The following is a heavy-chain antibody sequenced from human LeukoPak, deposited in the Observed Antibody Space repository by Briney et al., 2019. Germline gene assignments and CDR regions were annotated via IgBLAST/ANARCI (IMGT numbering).Heavy chain of an antibody. CDR2: INPNSDGT. Sequence: PGASVKVSCKVSGYTLTELSMHWVRQAPGQGLEWMGRINPNSDGTNYAQKFQGRVTMTRDTSISTAYMELSRLRSDDTAVYYCARGGVITMVRGVMNVWGKGTTVTVSS. V-gene: IGHV1-2*06. CDR3: ARGGVITMVRGVMNV. D-gene: IGHD3-10*01. CDR1: GYTLTELS. J-gene: IGHJ6*04.